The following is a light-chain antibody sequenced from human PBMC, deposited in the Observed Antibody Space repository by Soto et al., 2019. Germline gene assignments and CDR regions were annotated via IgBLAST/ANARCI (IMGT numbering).Light chain of an antibody. V-gene: IGKV3-15*01. CDR2: GAS. CDR3: QQYNNWPGIT. CDR1: QSVNSN. J-gene: IGKJ5*01. Sequence: EIVLTQSPATLSFSPGERATLSCRASQSVNSNFLAWYQQKPGQAPRLLIYGASTRATGIPARFSGSGSGTELTLTISSLQSEDFAVYYCQQYNNWPGITFGQGTRLEIK.